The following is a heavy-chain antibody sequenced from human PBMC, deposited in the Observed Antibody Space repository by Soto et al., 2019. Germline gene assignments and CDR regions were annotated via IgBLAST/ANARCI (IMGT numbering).Heavy chain of an antibody. J-gene: IGHJ4*02. Sequence: GGSLRPSCTKSGFTFGDYAMSWFRQTPGKGLEWVGFVRTYAYGETTEYAASVKGRFTVGRDNSRSTAYLHTSGLRTVATAVYFYSRDCPCGLGYCRNGACFPNDFWGQGTLVTVSS. D-gene: IGHD2-8*01. V-gene: IGHV3-49*03. CDR3: SRDCPCGLGYCRNGACFPNDF. CDR2: VRTYAYGETT. CDR1: GFTFGDYA.